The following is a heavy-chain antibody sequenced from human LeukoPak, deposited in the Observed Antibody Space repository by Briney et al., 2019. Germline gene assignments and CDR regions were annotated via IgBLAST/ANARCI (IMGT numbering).Heavy chain of an antibody. J-gene: IGHJ4*02. CDR3: ARLAVAYFDY. CDR1: GFTVSSNY. Sequence: GGSLRLSCAASGFTVSSNYMSWVRQAPGKGLEWVSVIYSGGTTYYPDSVKGRFTISRDNSKNTLYLQMNDLRAEDTAVYYCARLAVAYFDYWGQGTLVTLSS. CDR2: IYSGGTT. V-gene: IGHV3-66*04. D-gene: IGHD6-19*01.